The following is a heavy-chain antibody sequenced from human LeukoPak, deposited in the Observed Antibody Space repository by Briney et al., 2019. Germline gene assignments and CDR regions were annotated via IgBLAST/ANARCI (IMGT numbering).Heavy chain of an antibody. CDR2: INTKTGNP. J-gene: IGHJ4*02. CDR1: GYTFSNYV. CDR3: ARSLVATINYFDY. V-gene: IGHV7-4-1*02. Sequence: ASVKVSCKASGYTFSNYVINWVRQAPGQGPEWMGWINTKTGNPTYAQGFTGRFVFSLDTSVSTAYLQISSLEAEDTAVYYCARSLVATINYFDYWGQGTLVTVSS. D-gene: IGHD5-12*01.